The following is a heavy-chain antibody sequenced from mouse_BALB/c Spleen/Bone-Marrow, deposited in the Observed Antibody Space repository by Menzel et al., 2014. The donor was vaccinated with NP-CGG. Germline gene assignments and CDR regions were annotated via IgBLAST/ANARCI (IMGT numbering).Heavy chain of an antibody. J-gene: IGHJ4*01. Sequence: EVQLVESGGGLVQPGGSRKLSCAASGFTFSSFGMHWVRQAPEKGLEWVAYISSGSSTIYYADTVKGRFTISRDNPKNTLFLQMTSLRSEDTAVYYCASLTYYAMDYWGQGTSVTVSS. CDR1: GFTFSSFG. CDR3: ASLTYYAMDY. CDR2: ISSGSSTI. V-gene: IGHV5-17*02.